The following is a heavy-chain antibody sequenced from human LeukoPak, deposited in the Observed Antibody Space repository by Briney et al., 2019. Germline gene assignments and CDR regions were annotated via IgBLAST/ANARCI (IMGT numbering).Heavy chain of an antibody. V-gene: IGHV4-38-2*02. CDR3: ARDPGRIAVAGS. Sequence: PSETLSLTCAVSGYSISSGYYWGWIWQPPGKGLEWIGSIYHSGSTYYNPSLKSRVTISVDTSKNQFSLKLSSVTAADTAVYYCARDPGRIAVAGSWGQGTLVTVSS. J-gene: IGHJ5*02. D-gene: IGHD6-19*01. CDR1: GYSISSGYY. CDR2: IYHSGST.